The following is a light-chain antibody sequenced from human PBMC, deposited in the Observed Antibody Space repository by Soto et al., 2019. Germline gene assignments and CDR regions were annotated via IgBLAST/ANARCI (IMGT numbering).Light chain of an antibody. CDR2: GAS. V-gene: IGKV3-20*01. J-gene: IGKJ5*01. Sequence: EIVLTQSPGTLSLSPGERATLSCRASQSVSSSYLAWYQQKPGQAPRLRIYGASSRATGIPDRLSGSGSGTDFTLTISRLEPEDFAVYYCQQYGSSLLFGQGTRLEIK. CDR1: QSVSSSY. CDR3: QQYGSSLL.